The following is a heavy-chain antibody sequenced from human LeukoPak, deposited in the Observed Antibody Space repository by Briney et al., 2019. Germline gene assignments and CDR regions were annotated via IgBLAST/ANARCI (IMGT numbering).Heavy chain of an antibody. V-gene: IGHV3-23*01. J-gene: IGHJ2*01. CDR1: GFTFSSYA. CDR3: AKDALVNYDILTGYYDY. D-gene: IGHD3-9*01. CDR2: ISGSGGST. Sequence: GGSLRLSCAASGFTFSSYAMSWVRQAPGKGLEWVSAISGSGGSTYYADSVKGRFTISRDNSKNTLYLQMNSLRAEDTAVYYCAKDALVNYDILTGYYDYWGRGTLVTVSS.